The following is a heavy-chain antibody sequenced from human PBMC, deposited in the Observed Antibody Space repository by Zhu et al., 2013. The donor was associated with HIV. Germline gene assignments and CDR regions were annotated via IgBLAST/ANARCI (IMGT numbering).Heavy chain of an antibody. V-gene: IGHV1-2*02. J-gene: IGHJ1*01. CDR1: GFSFSGYY. CDR3: AREVGGYFQH. Sequence: QVQLVQSGAEVQKPGASVKVSCKASGFSFSGYYIHWVRQAPGHGLEWMGWINPNSGDTNYAQNFQGRVTMTRDTSISTVCMDLTRLTYDDTAVYYCAREVGGYFQHWGQGT. CDR2: INPNSGDT.